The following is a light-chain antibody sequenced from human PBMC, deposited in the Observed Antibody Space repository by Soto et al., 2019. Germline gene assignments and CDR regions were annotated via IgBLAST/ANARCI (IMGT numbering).Light chain of an antibody. CDR3: QSYDSSLSGSKV. Sequence: QSVLTQPPSVSGAPGQRVTISCTGSSSNIGAGYDVHWYQQLPGTAPKLLIYGNSNRPSGVPERVSGSKSCTSASLAITGLQAEDEADYYCQSYDSSLSGSKVFGGGTQLTVL. V-gene: IGLV1-40*01. CDR2: GNS. CDR1: SSNIGAGYD. J-gene: IGLJ2*01.